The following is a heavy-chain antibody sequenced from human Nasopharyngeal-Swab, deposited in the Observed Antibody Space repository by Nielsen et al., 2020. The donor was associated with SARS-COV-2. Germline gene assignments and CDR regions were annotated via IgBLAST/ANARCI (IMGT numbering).Heavy chain of an antibody. V-gene: IGHV4-34*01. Sequence: SETLSLTCAVYGGSCTGYYWSRIRQPPGKGLEWIGEINHSGSTNYNPSLKSRVTISVDTSKNQFSLKLSSVTAADTAVYYCFAAGGNYWGQGTLVTVSS. CDR2: INHSGST. J-gene: IGHJ4*02. CDR3: FAAGGNY. D-gene: IGHD6-13*01. CDR1: GGSCTGYY.